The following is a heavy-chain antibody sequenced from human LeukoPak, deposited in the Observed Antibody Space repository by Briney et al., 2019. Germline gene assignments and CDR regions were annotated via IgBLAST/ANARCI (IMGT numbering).Heavy chain of an antibody. Sequence: GTLRLSCAASGFTFSSYGMSWIRQPPGKGLEWIGSIYHSGSTYYNPSLKSRVTISVDTSKNQFSLKLSSVTAADTAVYYCARDRVRGYSYGYKDYYYYMDVWGKGTTVTVSS. V-gene: IGHV4-38-2*02. D-gene: IGHD5-18*01. J-gene: IGHJ6*03. CDR1: GFTFSSYG. CDR3: ARDRVRGYSYGYKDYYYYMDV. CDR2: IYHSGST.